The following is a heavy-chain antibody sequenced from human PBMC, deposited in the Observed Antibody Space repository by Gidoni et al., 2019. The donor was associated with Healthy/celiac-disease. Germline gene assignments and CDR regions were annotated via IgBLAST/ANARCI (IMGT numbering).Heavy chain of an antibody. CDR1: GFTLSRYS. J-gene: IGHJ6*02. Sequence: EVQLVEAGGGLVKPGGSRRLSCAASGFTLSRYSMNWVRQAPGKGLEWVSSISSSSSYIYYADSVKGRFTISRDNAKNSLYLQMNSLSAEDTAVYYCARARIVGAYYYYGMDVWGQGTTVTVSS. CDR2: ISSSSSYI. CDR3: ARARIVGAYYYYGMDV. D-gene: IGHD1-26*01. V-gene: IGHV3-21*01.